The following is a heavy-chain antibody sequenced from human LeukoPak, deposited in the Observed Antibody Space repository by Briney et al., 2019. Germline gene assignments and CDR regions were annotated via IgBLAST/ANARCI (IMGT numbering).Heavy chain of an antibody. CDR2: ISSSGSTI. CDR1: GFTFSDYY. V-gene: IGHV3-11*01. CDR3: ARDVKRGIAVAGTGFDY. Sequence: GGSLRLSCAASGFTFSDYYMSWIRQAPGKGLEWVSYISSSGSTIYYADSVKGRFTISRDNAKNSLYLQMNSLRAEDTAVYYCARDVKRGIAVAGTGFDYWGQGTLVTVSS. J-gene: IGHJ4*02. D-gene: IGHD6-19*01.